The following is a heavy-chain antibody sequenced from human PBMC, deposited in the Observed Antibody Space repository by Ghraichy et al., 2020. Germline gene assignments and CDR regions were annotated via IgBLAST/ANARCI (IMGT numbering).Heavy chain of an antibody. V-gene: IGHV3-23*01. J-gene: IGHJ4*02. CDR1: GFTFSSYA. D-gene: IGHD5-24*01. CDR2: ISGSGGST. Sequence: GGSLRLSCAASGFTFSSYATSWVRQAPGKGLEWVSAISGSGGSTYYADSVKGRFTISRDNSKNTLYLQMNSLRAEDTAVYYCAKDPRNSPEMATIPFNHWGQGTLVTVSS. CDR3: AKDPRNSPEMATIPFNH.